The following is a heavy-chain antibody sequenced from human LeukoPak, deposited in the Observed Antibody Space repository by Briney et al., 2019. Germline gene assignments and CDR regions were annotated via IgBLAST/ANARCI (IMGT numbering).Heavy chain of an antibody. CDR1: GFTFSSYS. D-gene: IGHD3-10*01. V-gene: IGHV3-21*01. J-gene: IGHJ3*02. CDR2: ISSSSSYI. Sequence: PGGSLRLSCAASGFTFSSYSMNWVRQAPGKGLEWVSSISSSSSYIYYADSVKGRFTISRDNAKNSLYLQMNSQRAEDTAVYYCARDISGRARAFDIWGQGTMVTVSS. CDR3: ARDISGRARAFDI.